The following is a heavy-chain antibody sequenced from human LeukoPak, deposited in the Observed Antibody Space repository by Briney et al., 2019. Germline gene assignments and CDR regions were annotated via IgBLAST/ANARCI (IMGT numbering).Heavy chain of an antibody. CDR1: GYTFTSYG. Sequence: ASVKVSCKASGYTFTSYGISWVRQAPGQGLEWMGWIIAYNGNTNYAQKLQGRVTMTTDTSTSTAYMELRSLRSDDTAVYYCARDRRSGYSSGWPYDYWGQGTLVTVSS. J-gene: IGHJ4*02. CDR2: IIAYNGNT. D-gene: IGHD6-19*01. V-gene: IGHV1-18*01. CDR3: ARDRRSGYSSGWPYDY.